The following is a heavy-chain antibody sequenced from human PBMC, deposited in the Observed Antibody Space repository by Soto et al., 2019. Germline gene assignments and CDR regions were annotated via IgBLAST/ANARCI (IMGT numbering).Heavy chain of an antibody. V-gene: IGHV4-4*02. CDR1: GDSVTSNVW. J-gene: IGHJ4*02. CDR2: AYHNGLT. CDR3: ARDAAVPGESDRFDY. Sequence: LSLTCAVSGDSVTSNVWWSWVRQPPGKGLEWIGEAYHNGLTDYNPSLKSRVTMSVDTSKNEFSLKLTSLTAADTAIYYCARDAAVPGESDRFDYWGQGTLVTVSS. D-gene: IGHD6-19*01.